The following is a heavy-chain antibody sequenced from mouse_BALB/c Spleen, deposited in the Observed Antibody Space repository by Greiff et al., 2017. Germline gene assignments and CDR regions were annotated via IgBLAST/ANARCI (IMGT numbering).Heavy chain of an antibody. D-gene: IGHD1-2*01. J-gene: IGHJ3*01. CDR3: ARCYYGTPFAY. Sequence: VLLLQAAPELVVPPASAMMLSWAAAYTSIGYFIISLMQKTPEGLEWCVESYPGSGSTYYNEKFKGRATLTADKSSNTAYMQISSLTSEDSAVYCCARCYYGTPFAYWGQGTLVTVSA. V-gene: IGHV1-83*01. CDR2: SYPGSGST. CDR1: AYTSIGYF.